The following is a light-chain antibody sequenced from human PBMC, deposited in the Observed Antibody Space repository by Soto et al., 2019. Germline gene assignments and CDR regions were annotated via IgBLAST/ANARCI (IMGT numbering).Light chain of an antibody. Sequence: EIVMTQSPATLSVSPGERATLSCRASQSVSSNLAWYKQKPGQAPRLLIYGASARATGIPARFSGSGSGTEFTLTISSLQSADFAVYYCQQYNNWPPWTFGQGTKVEI. CDR1: QSVSSN. V-gene: IGKV3-15*01. CDR3: QQYNNWPPWT. J-gene: IGKJ1*01. CDR2: GAS.